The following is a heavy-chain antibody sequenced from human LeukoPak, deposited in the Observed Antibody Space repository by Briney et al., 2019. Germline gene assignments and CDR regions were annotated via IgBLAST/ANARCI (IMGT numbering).Heavy chain of an antibody. Sequence: ASVKVSRKASVYTFTSYAMNWVRQAPGQEREWIGWINTNTGNPTYAQGLTGRFVFSLHTSPSTAYLQVSSLQAEDTGVYFCARAEGYCSCSTCFSCWGQGAMVSVSS. J-gene: IGHJ4*02. D-gene: IGHD2-15*01. CDR2: INTNTGNP. CDR1: VYTFTSYA. CDR3: ARAEGYCSCSTCFSC. V-gene: IGHV7-4-1*02.